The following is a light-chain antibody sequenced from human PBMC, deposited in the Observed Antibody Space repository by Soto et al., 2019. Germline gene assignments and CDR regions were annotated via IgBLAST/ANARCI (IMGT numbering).Light chain of an antibody. J-gene: IGLJ1*01. CDR2: NVN. V-gene: IGLV2-14*03. CDR3: LSHTTRRIYV. Sequence: QSVLTQPASVSGSPGQSITISCSGTNSDIGAYDYVSWYQQHPGKPPKLIIYNVNNRPSGVSFRFSGSKSANTASLTISGLQTEDEADYYCLSHTTRRIYVFGPWTKLTVL. CDR1: NSDIGAYDY.